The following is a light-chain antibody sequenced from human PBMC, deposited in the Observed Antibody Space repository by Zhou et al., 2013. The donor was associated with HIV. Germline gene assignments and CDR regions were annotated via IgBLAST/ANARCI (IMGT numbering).Light chain of an antibody. CDR1: QTINTY. CDR2: AAS. V-gene: IGKV1-39*01. Sequence: DIQMTQSPSSLSPFVGDTVTITCRSSQTINTYLNWYQQKPGKAPKLLIYAASTLQSGVPSRFSGSGSGTDFTLTISCLQSEDFATYYCQQYYSYPHTFGPGTKVDIK. J-gene: IGKJ3*01. CDR3: QQYYSYPHT.